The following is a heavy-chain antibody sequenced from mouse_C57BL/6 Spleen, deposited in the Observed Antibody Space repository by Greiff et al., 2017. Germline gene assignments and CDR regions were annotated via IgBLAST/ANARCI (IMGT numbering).Heavy chain of an antibody. J-gene: IGHJ3*01. Sequence: EVQVVESGPELVKPGASVKISCKASGYSFTGYYMNWVKQSPEKSLEWIGEINPSTGGTTYNQKFKAKATLTVDKSSSTAYMQLKSLASEDSAVYYCARSGYSPFAYWGQGTLVTVSA. CDR3: ARSGYSPFAY. CDR1: GYSFTGYY. CDR2: INPSTGGT. V-gene: IGHV1-42*01. D-gene: IGHD2-3*01.